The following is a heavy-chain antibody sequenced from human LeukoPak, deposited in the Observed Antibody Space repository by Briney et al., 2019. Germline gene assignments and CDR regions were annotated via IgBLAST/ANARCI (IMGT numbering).Heavy chain of an antibody. V-gene: IGHV3-33*01. D-gene: IGHD2-8*02. J-gene: IGHJ6*02. CDR2: IWYDGGIK. CDR1: GFTFNTFG. CDR3: ARISCTGNSCRPYSYYDMDV. Sequence: PGGSLRLSCAASGFTFNTFGMNWVRQAPGKGLEWVAVIWYDGGIKYYADSVKGRFTVSGDNSKSTLYLQLNSLRAEDTAVYYCARISCTGNSCRPYSYYDMDVWGQGTTVTVSS.